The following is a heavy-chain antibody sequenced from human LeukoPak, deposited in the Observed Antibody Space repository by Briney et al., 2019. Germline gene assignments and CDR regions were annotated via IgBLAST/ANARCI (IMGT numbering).Heavy chain of an antibody. CDR2: MNPNSGNT. D-gene: IGHD3-10*01. CDR3: ARVGGSGSYRYYYYYYGMDV. J-gene: IGHJ6*02. CDR1: GGTFSSYA. Sequence: ASVKVSCKASGGTFSSYAINWVRQATGQGLEWMGWMNPNSGNTGYAQKFQGRVTMTRNTSISTAYMELSSLRSEDTAVYYCARVGGSGSYRYYYYYYGMDVWGQGTTVTVSS. V-gene: IGHV1-8*02.